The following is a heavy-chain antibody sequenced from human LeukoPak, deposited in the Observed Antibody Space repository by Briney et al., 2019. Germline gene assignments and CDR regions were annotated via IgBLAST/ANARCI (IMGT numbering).Heavy chain of an antibody. CDR2: INQDASAK. CDR3: ARWDIRGTAHQLDY. Sequence: GGSLRLSCAASGFTLSSHWMTWVRQAPGKGLVWVANINQDASAKYYVASVRGRFAISRDNAKNSIYLQMNSLRVDDTAVYYCARWDIRGTAHQLDYWGQGTLVTVSS. CDR1: GFTLSSHW. J-gene: IGHJ4*02. D-gene: IGHD5-12*01. V-gene: IGHV3-7*01.